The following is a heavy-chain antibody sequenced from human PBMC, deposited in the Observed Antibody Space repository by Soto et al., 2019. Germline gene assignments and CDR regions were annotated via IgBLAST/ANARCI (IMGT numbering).Heavy chain of an antibody. Sequence: SETLSLTCTVSGGSISSRNYYWAWIRQPPGKGLEWIGDISYSGSPYYNPSLNSRVTISVDSSKIQFSLRLSSVTAADTAVYYCARRITVTTFDLWGQGTLVTVSS. CDR1: GGSISSRNYY. V-gene: IGHV4-39*01. CDR3: ARRITVTTFDL. D-gene: IGHD4-17*01. CDR2: ISYSGSP. J-gene: IGHJ4*02.